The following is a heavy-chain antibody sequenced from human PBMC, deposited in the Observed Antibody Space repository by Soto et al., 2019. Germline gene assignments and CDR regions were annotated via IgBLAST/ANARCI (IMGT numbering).Heavy chain of an antibody. CDR1: GDTFTSYD. Sequence: RASVKVSCKASGDTFTSYDINWVRQATGQGLEWMGRMNPSTGNTDYARRFQGRVTMTRNTSINTAYMELSSLRFEDTAVFYCARGGYCSDGDCLYYFDSWGQGTLVTVSS. J-gene: IGHJ4*02. V-gene: IGHV1-8*01. CDR3: ARGGYCSDGDCLYYFDS. CDR2: MNPSTGNT. D-gene: IGHD2-15*01.